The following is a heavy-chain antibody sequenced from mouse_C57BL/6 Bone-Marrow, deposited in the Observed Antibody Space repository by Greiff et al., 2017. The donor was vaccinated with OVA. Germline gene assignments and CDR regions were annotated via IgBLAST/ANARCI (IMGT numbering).Heavy chain of an antibody. Sequence: QVQLQQPGAELVRPGSSVKLSCKASGYTFTSYWMHWVKQRSIQGLEWIGNIDPSDSETHYNQKFKDKATLTVDKSSSTAYMQLSSLTSEDSAVYYCARDFYDPNWYFDVWGTGTTVTVSS. D-gene: IGHD1-1*01. CDR2: IDPSDSET. J-gene: IGHJ1*03. V-gene: IGHV1-52*01. CDR3: ARDFYDPNWYFDV. CDR1: GYTFTSYW.